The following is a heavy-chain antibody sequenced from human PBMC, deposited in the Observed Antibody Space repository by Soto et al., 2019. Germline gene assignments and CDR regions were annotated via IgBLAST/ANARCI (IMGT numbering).Heavy chain of an antibody. D-gene: IGHD4-17*01. CDR1: GYTFTNHG. V-gene: IGHV1-18*04. J-gene: IGHJ3*02. CDR2: INPYNANT. Sequence: SVKVSCKASGYTFTNHGITWVRQAPGQGLEWMGWINPYNANTYYAQKVQGRVTMTTDTSTNTAYMELTSLRSDDTAVYYCARGLMTKRTTGAFDIRGQGTMVIVS. CDR3: ARGLMTKRTTGAFDI.